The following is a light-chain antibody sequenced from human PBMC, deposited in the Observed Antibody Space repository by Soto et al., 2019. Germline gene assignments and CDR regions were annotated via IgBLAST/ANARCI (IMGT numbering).Light chain of an antibody. V-gene: IGLV2-14*01. Sequence: QSALTQPASVSGSPGQSITISCTGTSSDVGGYNYVSWYQQHPGKVPKIMIYEVSNRPSGVSNRFSGSKSGNTASLTISGLQAEDEADYYCSSYTTSSTYVFGTGTKVTVL. CDR1: SSDVGGYNY. CDR3: SSYTTSSTYV. CDR2: EVS. J-gene: IGLJ1*01.